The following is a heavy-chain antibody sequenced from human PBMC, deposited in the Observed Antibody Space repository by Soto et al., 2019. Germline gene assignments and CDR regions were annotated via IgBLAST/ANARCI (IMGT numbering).Heavy chain of an antibody. Sequence: GGSLRLSCAASGFTFSSYAMSWVRQAPGKGLEWVSVISSSSGSTSYADSVKGRFTISRDNSKNTLYLQMNSLRAEDTAVYYCASMITFGGVMYFDYWGQGTLVTVSS. CDR1: GFTFSSYA. J-gene: IGHJ4*02. D-gene: IGHD3-16*01. CDR3: ASMITFGGVMYFDY. CDR2: ISSSSGST. V-gene: IGHV3-23*01.